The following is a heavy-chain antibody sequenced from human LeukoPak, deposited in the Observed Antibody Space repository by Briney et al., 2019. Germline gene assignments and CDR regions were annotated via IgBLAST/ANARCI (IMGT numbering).Heavy chain of an antibody. D-gene: IGHD6-19*01. J-gene: IGHJ4*02. CDR1: GFTVSSNY. V-gene: IGHV3-53*04. Sequence: GGSLRLSCAASGFTVSSNYMSWVREAPGKGLEWVSVIYSGGSTSYADSVKGRFTISRHNSKNTLYLQMNSLRAEDTAVYYCAREAGGVAGPFDYWGQGTLVTVSS. CDR3: AREAGGVAGPFDY. CDR2: IYSGGST.